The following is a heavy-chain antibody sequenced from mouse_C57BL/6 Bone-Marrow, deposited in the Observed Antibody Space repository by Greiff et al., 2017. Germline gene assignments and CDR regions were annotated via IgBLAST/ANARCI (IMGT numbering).Heavy chain of an antibody. CDR1: GFNIKDDY. V-gene: IGHV14-4*01. Sequence: EVQLQQSGAELVRPGASVKLSCTASGFNIKDDYMHWVKQRPEKGLEWIGWIDPENGDTEYASKFQGKATITADTSSNTAYLQLSSLTSEDTAVYYCTTYLEGDWYFDVWGTGTTVTVSS. J-gene: IGHJ1*03. CDR2: IDPENGDT. CDR3: TTYLEGDWYFDV.